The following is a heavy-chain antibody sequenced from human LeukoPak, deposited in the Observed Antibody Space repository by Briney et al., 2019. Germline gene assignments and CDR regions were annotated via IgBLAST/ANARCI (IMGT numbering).Heavy chain of an antibody. Sequence: GGSLRLSCAASGFTFSSYAMSWVRQAPGKGLEWVSAISGSGGSTYYADSVKGRFAISRGISKNTLYLQMKSLRAEDTAVYYCARAPNSSDYSAGYWYFDLWGRGTLVTVSS. V-gene: IGHV3-23*01. CDR2: ISGSGGST. D-gene: IGHD3-22*01. CDR3: ARAPNSSDYSAGYWYFDL. J-gene: IGHJ2*01. CDR1: GFTFSSYA.